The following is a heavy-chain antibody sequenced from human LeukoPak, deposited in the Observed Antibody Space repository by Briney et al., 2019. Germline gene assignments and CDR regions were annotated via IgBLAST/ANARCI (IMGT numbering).Heavy chain of an antibody. D-gene: IGHD5-18*01. Sequence: GGSLRLSCAASGFTVSSNYMGWVRQAPGKGLEWVSVIYSGGSTYYADSVKGRFTISRDNSKNTLYLQMNSLRAEDTAVYYCARSSYSYGSRLPDYWGQGTLVTVSS. CDR3: ARSSYSYGSRLPDY. J-gene: IGHJ4*02. CDR2: IYSGGST. CDR1: GFTVSSNY. V-gene: IGHV3-66*01.